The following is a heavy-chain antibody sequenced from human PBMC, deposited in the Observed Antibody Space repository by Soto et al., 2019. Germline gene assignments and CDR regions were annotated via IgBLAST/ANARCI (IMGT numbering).Heavy chain of an antibody. D-gene: IGHD2-21*02. J-gene: IGHJ3*02. V-gene: IGHV3-30*18. Sequence: VGSLRLSCAASGFTFSSYGMHWVSQAPGKGLEWVAVISYDGSNKYCADSVKGRFTISRDNSKNTLYLQMNSLRAEDTAVYYCAKAMVVVTAISGGGGFDKWGQGTLVTVSS. CDR2: ISYDGSNK. CDR3: AKAMVVVTAISGGGGFDK. CDR1: GFTFSSYG.